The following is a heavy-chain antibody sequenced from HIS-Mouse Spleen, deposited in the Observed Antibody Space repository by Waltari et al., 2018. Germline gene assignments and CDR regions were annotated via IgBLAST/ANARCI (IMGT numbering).Heavy chain of an antibody. D-gene: IGHD7-27*01. CDR3: ARQTNWQTVFDY. CDR2: IYYSGST. V-gene: IGHV4-39*01. Sequence: QLQLQESGPGLVKPSETLSLTCTVSGGSISRSSYYWGWIRQPPGKGLEWIGSIYYSGSTYYNPSLKSRVTISVDTSKNQFSLKLSSVTAADTAVYYCARQTNWQTVFDYWGQGTLVTVSS. CDR1: GGSISRSSYY. J-gene: IGHJ4*02.